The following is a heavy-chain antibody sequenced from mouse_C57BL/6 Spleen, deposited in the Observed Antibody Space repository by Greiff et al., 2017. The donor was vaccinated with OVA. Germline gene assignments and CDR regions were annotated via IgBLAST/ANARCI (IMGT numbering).Heavy chain of an antibody. V-gene: IGHV5-17*01. CDR1: GFTFSDYG. CDR3: ASAILYYGNHLAFAY. J-gene: IGHJ3*01. Sequence: EVKLVESGGGLVKPGGSLKLSCAASGFTFSDYGMHWVRQAPEKGLEWVAYISSGSSTIYYADTVKGRCTISRDNAKNTLFLQMTSLRSEDTAMYYCASAILYYGNHLAFAYWGQGTLVTVSA. D-gene: IGHD2-1*01. CDR2: ISSGSSTI.